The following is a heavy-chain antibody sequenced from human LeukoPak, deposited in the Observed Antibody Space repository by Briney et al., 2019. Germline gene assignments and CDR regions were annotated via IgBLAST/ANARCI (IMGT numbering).Heavy chain of an antibody. CDR3: ARAWQWAFDI. CDR2: IYSGGNT. Sequence: GGSLRLSCAVSGFTVSSNYMSWVRQAPGKGLEWVSVIYSGGNTYYADSVKGRFTISRDNSKNTLYLQMNSLRAEDTAVYYCARAWQWAFDIWGQGTMVTVSS. V-gene: IGHV3-66*01. D-gene: IGHD2-8*01. J-gene: IGHJ3*02. CDR1: GFTVSSNY.